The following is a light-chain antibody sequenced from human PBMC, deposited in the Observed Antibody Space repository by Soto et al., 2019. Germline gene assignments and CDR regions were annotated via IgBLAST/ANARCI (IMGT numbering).Light chain of an antibody. Sequence: QSVLTQSPSVSGAPGQRVTISCTGSSSNIGAGYDVHWYQHLPGTAPKLLIYTNNHRPSGVPDRFSGSKSGTSASLAISGLQSEDEADYYCATWDDSLNDVVFGGGTKLTVL. CDR3: ATWDDSLNDVV. CDR1: SSNIGAGYD. J-gene: IGLJ2*01. V-gene: IGLV1-40*01. CDR2: TNN.